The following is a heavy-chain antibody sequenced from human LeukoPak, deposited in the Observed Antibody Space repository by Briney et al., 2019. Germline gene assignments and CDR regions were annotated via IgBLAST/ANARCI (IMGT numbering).Heavy chain of an antibody. Sequence: GGSLRLSCAASGFTFSYYWMSWVRQAPGKGLEWVANIKQDGSEKYYVDSVKGRFTVSRDNAQNSLFLQMNSLRAEDTAVYYCAREGGTVEIGEFDYWGQGTLVTVSS. CDR2: IKQDGSEK. CDR3: AREGGTVEIGEFDY. CDR1: GFTFSYYW. V-gene: IGHV3-7*01. J-gene: IGHJ4*02. D-gene: IGHD1-7*01.